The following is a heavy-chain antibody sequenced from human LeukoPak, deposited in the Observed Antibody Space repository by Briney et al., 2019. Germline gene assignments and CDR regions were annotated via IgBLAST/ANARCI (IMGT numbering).Heavy chain of an antibody. J-gene: IGHJ5*02. V-gene: IGHV3-66*01. CDR3: ARLYGDYDQWFDP. CDR1: GVAVSSNY. CDR2: FYSGGST. D-gene: IGHD4-17*01. Sequence: PGGSLRLSCAASGVAVSSNYMTWVRQAPGKGLEWISVFYSGGSTYYADSVKGRFTISRDNSKNTLYLQMNSLRAEDTAVYYCARLYGDYDQWFDPWGQGTLVTVSS.